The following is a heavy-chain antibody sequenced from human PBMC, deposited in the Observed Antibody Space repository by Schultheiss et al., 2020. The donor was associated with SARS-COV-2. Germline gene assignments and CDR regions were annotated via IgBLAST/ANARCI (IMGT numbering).Heavy chain of an antibody. D-gene: IGHD7-27*01. CDR3: ARDGTGEAFDI. CDR2: IYHSGST. V-gene: IGHV4-30-2*05. Sequence: SQTLSLTCAVSGGSISSGSYSWSWIRQPPGKGLEWIGYIYHSGSTYYNPSLKSRVTISVDTSKNQFSLKLSSVTAADTAVYYCARDGTGEAFDIWGQGTMVTVSS. CDR1: GGSISSGSYS. J-gene: IGHJ3*02.